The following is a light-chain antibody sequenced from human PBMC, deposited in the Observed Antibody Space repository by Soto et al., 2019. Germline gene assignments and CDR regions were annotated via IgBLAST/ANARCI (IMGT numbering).Light chain of an antibody. J-gene: IGKJ1*01. V-gene: IGKV1-6*01. CDR1: QDIKNE. CDR3: LQDHNYPRT. Sequence: AIQMTQSPSSLSASVGDRVTITCRASQDIKNELGWYQQKPGKAPNVLIYAASTLLSGVPSRFSGAGSGTDLTLTISSRQPEDFATYYCLQDHNYPRTFGQGTRVEIK. CDR2: AAS.